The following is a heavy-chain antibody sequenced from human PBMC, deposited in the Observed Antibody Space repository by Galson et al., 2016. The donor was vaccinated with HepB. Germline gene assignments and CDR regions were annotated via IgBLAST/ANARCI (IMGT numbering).Heavy chain of an antibody. CDR2: ISAYNGNT. CDR1: GYTFTSYG. CDR3: ARDPGVHTVTIPIRGGGMDV. V-gene: IGHV1-18*01. J-gene: IGHJ6*02. D-gene: IGHD4-17*01. Sequence: SVKVSCKASGYTFTSYGISWVRQAPGQGLEWMGWISAYNGNTNYAQKLQGRVTMTTDTSTRTAYMKLRSLRSDDTAVYYCARDPGVHTVTIPIRGGGMDVWGQGTTVTVSS.